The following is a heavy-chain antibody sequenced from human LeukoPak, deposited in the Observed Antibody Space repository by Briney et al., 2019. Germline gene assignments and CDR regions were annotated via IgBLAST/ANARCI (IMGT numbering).Heavy chain of an antibody. J-gene: IGHJ4*02. Sequence: VASVRVSCKASGYTFSAYYIHWVRQAPGQGVEWMGWINPINHNSDNVRYAQNFRGRVTMTRDTSISTAYMELSSLTSDDTALYYCTRGGYSSSLYDYWGQGTLVTVSS. V-gene: IGHV1-2*02. D-gene: IGHD6-13*01. CDR2: INPINHNSDNV. CDR1: GYTFSAYY. CDR3: TRGGYSSSLYDY.